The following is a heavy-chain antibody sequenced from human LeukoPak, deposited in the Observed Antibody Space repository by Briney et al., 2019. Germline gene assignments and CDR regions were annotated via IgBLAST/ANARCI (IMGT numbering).Heavy chain of an antibody. CDR2: INSDGSST. J-gene: IGHJ4*02. CDR3: ARESLNYYDTSGYVDY. Sequence: PGGSLRLSCAASGFTFSSYWMHWVRQAPGKGLVWVSRINSDGSSTSYADSVKGRFTISRDNAKNTLYLQMNSLRAEDTAVYYCARESLNYYDTSGYVDYWGQGTRVTVSS. CDR1: GFTFSSYW. D-gene: IGHD3-22*01. V-gene: IGHV3-74*01.